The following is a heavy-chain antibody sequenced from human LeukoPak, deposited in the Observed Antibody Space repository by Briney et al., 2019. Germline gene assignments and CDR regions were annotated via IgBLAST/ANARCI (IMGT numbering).Heavy chain of an antibody. CDR1: GYTFTGYY. D-gene: IGHD2-15*01. J-gene: IGHJ5*02. CDR2: INPNSGGT. Sequence: ASVKVSCKASGYTFTGYYVYWVRQAPGQGLEWMGRINPNSGGTDYAQNFQGRVTMTRDTSISTAYMELSRLRSDDTAVYYCARGYCSGGTCYLVENWFDPWGQGTLVTVSS. V-gene: IGHV1-2*06. CDR3: ARGYCSGGTCYLVENWFDP.